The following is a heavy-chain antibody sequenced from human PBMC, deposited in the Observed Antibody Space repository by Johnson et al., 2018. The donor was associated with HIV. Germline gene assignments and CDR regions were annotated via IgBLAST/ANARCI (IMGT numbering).Heavy chain of an antibody. CDR3: ARAVGGSYHDAFDI. J-gene: IGHJ3*02. D-gene: IGHD1-26*01. Sequence: VQLVESGGGVVRPGGSLRLSCAASGFTFDDYGMSWVRQPPGKGLEWVSGINWNGGRTGYADSVKGRLTISRDNAKNSLYLQMNSLRAEDTALYYCARAVGGSYHDAFDIWGQGAMATVSS. CDR2: INWNGGRT. V-gene: IGHV3-20*04. CDR1: GFTFDDYG.